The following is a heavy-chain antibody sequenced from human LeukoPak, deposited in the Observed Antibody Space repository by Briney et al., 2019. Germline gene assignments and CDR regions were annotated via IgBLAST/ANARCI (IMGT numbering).Heavy chain of an antibody. CDR3: ARLYRSSTSCYRGFDY. J-gene: IGHJ4*02. CDR2: IRYDGSNK. Sequence: PGGSLRLSCAASGFTFSSYGMHWVRQAPGKGLEWVAFIRYDGSNKYYADSVKGRFTISRDNSKNTLYLQMNSLRAEDTAVYYCARLYRSSTSCYRGFDYWGQGTLVTVSS. D-gene: IGHD2-2*01. CDR1: GFTFSSYG. V-gene: IGHV3-30*02.